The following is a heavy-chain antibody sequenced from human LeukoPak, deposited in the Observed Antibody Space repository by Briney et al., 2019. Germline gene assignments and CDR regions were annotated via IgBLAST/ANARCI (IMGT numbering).Heavy chain of an antibody. Sequence: PGGSLRLSCAASGFTFSSYSMNWVRQAPGKGLEWVSSISSSNSYIYYADSVKGRFTISRDNAKNSLYLQMNSLRAEDTAVYYCAREYYDILTGYFGSGYYYGMDVWGQGTTVTVSS. CDR1: GFTFSSYS. CDR3: AREYYDILTGYFGSGYYYGMDV. V-gene: IGHV3-21*01. CDR2: ISSSNSYI. J-gene: IGHJ6*02. D-gene: IGHD3-9*01.